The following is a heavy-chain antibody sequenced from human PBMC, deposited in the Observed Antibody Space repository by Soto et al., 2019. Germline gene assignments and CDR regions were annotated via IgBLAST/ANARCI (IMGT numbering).Heavy chain of an antibody. D-gene: IGHD3-3*01. CDR1: GYTFTSYD. J-gene: IGHJ4*02. V-gene: IGHV1-8*01. CDR3: ARGLRITIFGVVIIPRGFDY. Sequence: QVQLVQSGAEVKKPGASVKVSCKASGYTFTSYDINWVRQATGQGLEWMGWMNPNSGNTGYAQKYQGRGTMTRNTSISTAYMELSSLRSEDTAVYYCARGLRITIFGVVIIPRGFDYWGQGTLVTVSS. CDR2: MNPNSGNT.